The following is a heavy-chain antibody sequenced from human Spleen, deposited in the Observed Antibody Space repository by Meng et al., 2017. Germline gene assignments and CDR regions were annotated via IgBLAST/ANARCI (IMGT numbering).Heavy chain of an antibody. V-gene: IGHV3-23*01. CDR3: VRDSQDGDYSPFEH. J-gene: IGHJ4*02. CDR1: GFTFSRYA. D-gene: IGHD4-17*01. CDR2: IWSNGGRA. Sequence: EVKLLESGGGLGLPGGSLRLSCSASGFTFSRYAMTWVRQSPGKGLEWVSSIWSNGGRADYADSVKGRFTIYRDNYRNTLNLQMNSLRVEDTAVYFCVRDSQDGDYSPFEHWGQGILVTVSS.